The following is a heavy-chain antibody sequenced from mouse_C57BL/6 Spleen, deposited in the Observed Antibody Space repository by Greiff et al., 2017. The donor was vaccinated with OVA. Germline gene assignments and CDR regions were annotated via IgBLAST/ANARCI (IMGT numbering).Heavy chain of an antibody. J-gene: IGHJ4*01. CDR2: INPNNGGT. CDR3: ARTYYRRDAMDY. Sequence: EVQLQQSGPELVKPGASVQMSCKASGYTFTDYNMHWVKQSHGKSLEWIGYINPNNGGTSYNQKFKGKATLTVNKSSSTAYMELRSLTSEDSAVYYCARTYYRRDAMDYWGQGTSVTVSS. CDR1: GYTFTDYN. D-gene: IGHD2-14*01. V-gene: IGHV1-22*01.